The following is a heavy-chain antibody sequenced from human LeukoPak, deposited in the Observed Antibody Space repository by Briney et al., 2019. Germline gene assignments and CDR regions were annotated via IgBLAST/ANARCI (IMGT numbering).Heavy chain of an antibody. D-gene: IGHD6-6*01. V-gene: IGHV1-3*01. CDR1: GYTFTHYA. CDR2: INAGNGDT. Sequence: ASVKVSCKASGYTFTHYAIHWVRQAPGQRLEWMGWINAGNGDTKYSQKFEGRVTITRDTSATTAYMELSSLRSEDTAVYYCARARYSSSFYPYYFDYWGQGTLVTVSS. CDR3: ARARYSSSFYPYYFDY. J-gene: IGHJ4*02.